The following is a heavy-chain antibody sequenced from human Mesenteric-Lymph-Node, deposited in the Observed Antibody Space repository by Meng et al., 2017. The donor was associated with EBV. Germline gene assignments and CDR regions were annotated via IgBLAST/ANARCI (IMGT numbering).Heavy chain of an antibody. J-gene: IGHJ4*02. CDR1: GFSLRTYAVG. V-gene: IGHV2-5*02. D-gene: IGHD4-23*01. Sequence: QITLKESGPTLATPTQTPPLTGTXSGFSLRTYAVGVGWIRQPPGKALEWLALIYWDDDERYSPSLKSRLTITKDTSINQVVLTMTNMDPVDTATYYCVHGRGGGNSAIFDYWGQGTLVTVSS. CDR3: VHGRGGGNSAIFDY. CDR2: IYWDDDE.